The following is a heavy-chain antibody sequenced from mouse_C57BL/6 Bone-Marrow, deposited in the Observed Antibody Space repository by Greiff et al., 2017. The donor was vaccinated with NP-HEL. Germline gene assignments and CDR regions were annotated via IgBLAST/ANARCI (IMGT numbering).Heavy chain of an antibody. CDR3: ARSDYGSSSSWCAY. CDR1: GYTFTSYW. J-gene: IGHJ3*01. CDR2: IDPSDSYT. V-gene: IGHV1-69*01. D-gene: IGHD1-1*01. Sequence: VQLQQPGAELVMPGASVKLSCKASGYTFTSYWMHWVKQRPGQGLEWIGEIDPSDSYTNYNQKFKGKSTLTVDKSSSTTYKQLSSLTSEDSAVYYCARSDYGSSSSWCAYWGQGTLVTVSA.